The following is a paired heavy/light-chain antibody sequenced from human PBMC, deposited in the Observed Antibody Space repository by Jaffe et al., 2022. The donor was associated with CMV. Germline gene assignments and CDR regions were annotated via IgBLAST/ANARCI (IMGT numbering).Light chain of an antibody. CDR3: QQCKSYPT. CDR2: KAS. CDR1: QSIGSW. Sequence: DIQMIQSPPTLSASVGDRVTITCRATQSIGSWLAWYQQKPGKAPKLLIYKASTLESGVPSRFSGGGSGTEFTLTISSLQPEDFATYYCQQCKSYPTFGGGTKVEIK. J-gene: IGKJ4*01. V-gene: IGKV1-5*03.
Heavy chain of an antibody. D-gene: IGHD4-17*01. J-gene: IGHJ3*02. CDR2: LWSDGSNE. V-gene: IGHV3-33*08. Sequence: QVQLVESGGGVVQPGGSLRLSCAASASTFRSYALHWVRQAPGKGLEWVAVLWSDGSNENYAESVRGRFTISRDSSKSTLYLQMNSLRAEDTAVYYCTTESSTYGGAFDIWGQGTMVTVAS. CDR3: TTESSTYGGAFDI. CDR1: ASTFRSYA.